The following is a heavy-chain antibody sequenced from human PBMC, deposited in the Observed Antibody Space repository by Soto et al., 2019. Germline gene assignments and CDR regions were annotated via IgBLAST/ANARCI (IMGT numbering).Heavy chain of an antibody. CDR2: INPSSGTT. J-gene: IGHJ6*02. V-gene: IGHV1-46*01. Sequence: QVQLVQSGAEVKKPGASVKVSCKASGYSFTTYYIQWVRHAPGHGPEWLGIINPSSGTTRYAQNFQGILALTRETYTCTVYMELTGLRSEDSAVYYCAREWANKTVIGGVTYPYYHGMDVWAQGTTVTVSS. CDR1: GYSFTTYY. CDR3: AREWANKTVIGGVTYPYYHGMDV. D-gene: IGHD3-16*01.